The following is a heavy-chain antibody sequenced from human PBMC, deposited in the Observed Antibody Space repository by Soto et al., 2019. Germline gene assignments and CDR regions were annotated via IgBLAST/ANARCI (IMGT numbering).Heavy chain of an antibody. CDR1: GFTFSSYA. J-gene: IGHJ4*02. V-gene: IGHV3-23*01. Sequence: EVQLLESGGGLVQPGGSLRLSCAASGFTFSSYAMTWVRQAPGKGLEWVSYISSSGGSIHYADSVKGRFTISRDNSKNTLYLQMNSLRAEDTAVYYCAKVRSSSWYFDYWGQGTLVTVSS. CDR2: ISSSGGSI. CDR3: AKVRSSSWYFDY. D-gene: IGHD6-13*01.